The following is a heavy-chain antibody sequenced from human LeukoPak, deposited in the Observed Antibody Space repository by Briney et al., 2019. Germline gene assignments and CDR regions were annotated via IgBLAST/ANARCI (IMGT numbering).Heavy chain of an antibody. CDR3: ARDKAYYDSSGYGFDY. Sequence: GGSLRLSCAASGFTFSNYWMSWVRQAPGKGLEWVSSITYSSNYIYYADSVKGRFTISRDNAKNLLYLQMNSLEAEDTAVYYCARDKAYYDSSGYGFDYWGQGTLVTVSS. CDR2: ITYSSNYI. CDR1: GFTFSNYW. J-gene: IGHJ4*02. D-gene: IGHD3-22*01. V-gene: IGHV3-21*01.